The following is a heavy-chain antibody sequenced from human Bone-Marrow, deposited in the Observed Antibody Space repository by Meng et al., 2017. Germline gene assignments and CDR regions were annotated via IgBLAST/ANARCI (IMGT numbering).Heavy chain of an antibody. CDR3: ARGTRPLLFQH. D-gene: IGHD1-1*01. CDR1: GGSFSGYY. Sequence: QLQQSGSGLLEPSETLSLTCAVYGGSFSGYYWSWIRQLPGKGLEWIGEINHSGSTNYNPSLKSRVTISVDTSKNQFSLKLSSVTAADTAVYYCARGTRPLLFQHWGQGTLVTVSS. J-gene: IGHJ1*01. CDR2: INHSGST. V-gene: IGHV4-34*01.